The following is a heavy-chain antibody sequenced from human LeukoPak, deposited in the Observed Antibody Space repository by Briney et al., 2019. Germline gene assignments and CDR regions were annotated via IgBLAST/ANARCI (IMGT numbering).Heavy chain of an antibody. CDR3: AREIQLWPSYYYYMDV. CDR1: GYTFTDYG. Sequence: ASVKVSCKASGYTFTDYGFSWVRQAPGQGLEWMGWISAYNGDTNFAQTFQGRVAMTTDTSTSTAYMELRSLRSDDTAVYYCAREIQLWPSYYYYMDVWGKGTTVTISS. CDR2: ISAYNGDT. J-gene: IGHJ6*03. V-gene: IGHV1-18*01. D-gene: IGHD5-18*01.